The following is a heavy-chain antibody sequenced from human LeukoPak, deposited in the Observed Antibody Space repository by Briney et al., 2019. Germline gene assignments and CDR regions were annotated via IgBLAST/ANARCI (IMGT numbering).Heavy chain of an antibody. Sequence: PGGSLRLSCAASGFTFSDYYMTWIRQAPGQGPEWISYISSSGGTIYYADSVKGRFTISRDNAKNSLYLQMNSLRAEDTAVYYCAKGRYYYGSGSYPMAFFDYWGQGTLVTVSS. CDR1: GFTFSDYY. CDR3: AKGRYYYGSGSYPMAFFDY. J-gene: IGHJ4*02. CDR2: ISSSGGTI. V-gene: IGHV3-11*04. D-gene: IGHD3-10*01.